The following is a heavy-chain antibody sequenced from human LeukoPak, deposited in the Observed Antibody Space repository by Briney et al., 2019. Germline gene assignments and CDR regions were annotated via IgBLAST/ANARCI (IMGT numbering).Heavy chain of an antibody. CDR1: GFPFSSYA. CDR3: ARDSGYDSYYYYGMDV. D-gene: IGHD5-12*01. Sequence: PGGSLRLSCSASGFPFSSYAMHWVRQAPGKGLEYVSAISDSGGSTYYADSVKGRFTISRDNAKNSLYLQMNSLRAEDTAVYYCARDSGYDSYYYYGMDVWGQGTTVTVSS. V-gene: IGHV3-64*04. J-gene: IGHJ6*02. CDR2: ISDSGGST.